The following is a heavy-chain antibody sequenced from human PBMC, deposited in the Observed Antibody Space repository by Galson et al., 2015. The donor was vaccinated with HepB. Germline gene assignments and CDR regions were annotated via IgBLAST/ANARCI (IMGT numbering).Heavy chain of an antibody. CDR1: EFTFRSYI. V-gene: IGHV3-21*01. J-gene: IGHJ6*03. Sequence: SLRLSCAASEFTFRSYIINWVRQAPGKGLEWVSSISSSSTYIYYADSVKGRFTISRDNAKNSVYLQMNSLRGEDTAVYYCAREWGGYSYYMDVWGKGTTVTVSS. CDR2: ISSSSTYI. D-gene: IGHD3-16*01. CDR3: AREWGGYSYYMDV.